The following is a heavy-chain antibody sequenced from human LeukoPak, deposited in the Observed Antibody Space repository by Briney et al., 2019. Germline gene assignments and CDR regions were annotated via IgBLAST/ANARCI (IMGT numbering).Heavy chain of an antibody. Sequence: SETLSLTCTVSGGSISSSSYYWGWIRQPPGKGLEWIGSIFYSGSTYYNPSLKSRVTMSVDTSKNQFSLKLNSVTAADTAVYYCARDWGDLTTPGYYFDSWGQGTLVTVSS. CDR1: GGSISSSSYY. J-gene: IGHJ4*02. CDR2: IFYSGST. V-gene: IGHV4-39*07. CDR3: ARDWGDLTTPGYYFDS. D-gene: IGHD3-16*01.